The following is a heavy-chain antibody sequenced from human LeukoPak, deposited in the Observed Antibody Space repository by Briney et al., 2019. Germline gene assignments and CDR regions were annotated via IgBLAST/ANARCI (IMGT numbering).Heavy chain of an antibody. CDR2: ISSDGTP. J-gene: IGHJ4*02. V-gene: IGHV3-23*01. CDR1: GFTFKNYA. Sequence: GGSLKLSCATSGFTFKNYALSWVRQTPGKGLEWVSGISSDGTPFYPDSVKGRFTISRDSSKNMVYLEMNSLGVADTAMYYCAKDDAYLQYDDWGQGTLVTVSS. CDR3: AKDDAYLQYDD. D-gene: IGHD5-24*01.